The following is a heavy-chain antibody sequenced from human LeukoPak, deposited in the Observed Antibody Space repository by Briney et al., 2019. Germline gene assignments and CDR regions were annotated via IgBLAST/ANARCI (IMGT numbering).Heavy chain of an antibody. CDR3: ARSYDYVWGSYRSPGY. V-gene: IGHV4-34*01. D-gene: IGHD3-16*02. J-gene: IGHJ4*02. Sequence: SETLSLTCAVYGGSFSGYYWSWIRQPPGKGLEWIGEINHSGSTSYNPSLKSRVTISVDTSKNQFSLKLSSVTAADTAVYYCARSYDYVWGSYRSPGYWGQGTLVTVSS. CDR1: GGSFSGYY. CDR2: INHSGST.